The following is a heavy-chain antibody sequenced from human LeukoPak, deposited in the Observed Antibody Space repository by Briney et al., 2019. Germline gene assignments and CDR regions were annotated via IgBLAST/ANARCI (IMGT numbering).Heavy chain of an antibody. J-gene: IGHJ4*02. CDR3: ARVTRGYYSDY. D-gene: IGHD3-3*01. CDR2: IWYDGSNK. Sequence: PGGSLRLFCAASGFTFSSYGMHWVRQAPGKGLEWVAVIWYDGSNKYYADSVKGRFTISRDNSKNTLYLQMNSLRAEDTAVYYCARVTRGYYSDYWGQGTLVTVSS. V-gene: IGHV3-33*01. CDR1: GFTFSSYG.